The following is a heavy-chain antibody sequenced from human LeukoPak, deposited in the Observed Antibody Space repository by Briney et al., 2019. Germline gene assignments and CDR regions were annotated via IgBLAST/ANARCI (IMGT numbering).Heavy chain of an antibody. Sequence: SETLSLTCIVSGYSISSDCYWGWIRQPPGKGLEWIGSVYHTGSTYYNPSLKSRVTISADTSKNQFSLKLSSVTAADTAVYYCAGVYDSSNYMDVWGKGTTVTVSS. D-gene: IGHD3-22*01. CDR2: VYHTGST. CDR3: AGVYDSSNYMDV. J-gene: IGHJ6*03. V-gene: IGHV4-38-2*02. CDR1: GYSISSDCY.